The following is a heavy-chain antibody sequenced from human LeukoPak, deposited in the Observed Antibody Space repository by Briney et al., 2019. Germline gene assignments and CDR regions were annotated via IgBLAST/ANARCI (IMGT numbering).Heavy chain of an antibody. D-gene: IGHD3-10*01. CDR1: GFTFSSYA. V-gene: IGHV3-23*01. Sequence: QSGGSLRLSCAAAGFTFSSYAMNWVRQAPGKGLEWVSGISGTGASTYFTDSVKGRSTISRDNSKNTLYLQMISLRDEDTAVYYCAKSAIVRGTTGTFDYWGQGTLVTVSS. J-gene: IGHJ4*02. CDR2: ISGTGAST. CDR3: AKSAIVRGTTGTFDY.